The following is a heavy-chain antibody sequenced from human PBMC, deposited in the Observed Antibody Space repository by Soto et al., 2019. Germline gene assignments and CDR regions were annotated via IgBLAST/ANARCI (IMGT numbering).Heavy chain of an antibody. J-gene: IGHJ4*02. CDR3: ARVKESCSSTSCYKFFDF. CDR1: GGTFSSYA. D-gene: IGHD2-2*02. CDR2: IIPMYGMP. V-gene: IGHV1-69*13. Sequence: GASVKVSGKASGGTFSSYAFSCVRRAPGQGLEWVGEIIPMYGMPNLAHRFQGIVTVTADESTSTVYMEVSSLRSEDTAIYYCARVKESCSSTSCYKFFDFWGQGSLVTVS.